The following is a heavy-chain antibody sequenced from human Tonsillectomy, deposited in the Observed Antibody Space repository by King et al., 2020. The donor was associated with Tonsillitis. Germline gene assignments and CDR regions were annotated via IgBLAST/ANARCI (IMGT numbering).Heavy chain of an antibody. J-gene: IGHJ3*02. CDR1: GYSFTRYW. Sequence: QLVQSGAEVKRPGESLKISCKGSGYSFTRYWIVWVRQMPGKGLEWMGSIYPGDSETRYSPTFQGQGTISADKSISTAFLQWSRLKASDSAIYYCARYDSTGAGAFDIWGQGTMVTVSS. CDR2: IYPGDSET. V-gene: IGHV5-51*01. D-gene: IGHD3-22*01. CDR3: ARYDSTGAGAFDI.